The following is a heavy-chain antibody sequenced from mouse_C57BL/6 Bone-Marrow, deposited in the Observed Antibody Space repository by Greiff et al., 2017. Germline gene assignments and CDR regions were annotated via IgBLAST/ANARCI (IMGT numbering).Heavy chain of an antibody. CDR2: IDPANGNT. CDR3: TGGFAY. D-gene: IGHD4-1*01. V-gene: IGHV14-3*01. CDR1: GFNIKNTY. J-gene: IGHJ3*01. Sequence: VQLQQSVAELVRPGASVKLSCTASGFNIKNTYMHWVKQRPEQGLEWIGRIDPANGNTKYAPKFQGKATITADTSSNTAYLQLSSQTSEVTASYIGTGGFAYWGRGTLVTVSA.